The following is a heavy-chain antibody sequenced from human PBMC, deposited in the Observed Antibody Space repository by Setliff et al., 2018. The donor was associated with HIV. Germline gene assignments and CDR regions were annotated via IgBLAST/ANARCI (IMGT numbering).Heavy chain of an antibody. V-gene: IGHV1-24*01. CDR1: GYTLTELS. CDR3: ATATSGYYAFDI. J-gene: IGHJ3*02. Sequence: ASVKVSCKVSGYTLTELSMHWVRQAPGKGLEWMGGFDPEDGETVYAQKFQCRVTMTEDTSTDTAYMELSSLRSEDTAVYYCATATSGYYAFDIWGQGTMVTVSS. CDR2: FDPEDGET. D-gene: IGHD3-3*01.